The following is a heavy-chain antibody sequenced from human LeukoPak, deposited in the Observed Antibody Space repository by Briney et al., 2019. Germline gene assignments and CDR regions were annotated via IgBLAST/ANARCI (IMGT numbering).Heavy chain of an antibody. CDR3: ARDGWENDFWSRGAFDI. J-gene: IGHJ3*02. D-gene: IGHD3-3*01. Sequence: GGSVRLSCAASGFTFSSYAMHWVRQAPGKGLEWVAVISYDGSNKYYADSVKGRFTISRDNSKNTLYLQMNSLRAEDTAVYYCARDGWENDFWSRGAFDIWGQGTMVTVSS. CDR2: ISYDGSNK. V-gene: IGHV3-30-3*01. CDR1: GFTFSSYA.